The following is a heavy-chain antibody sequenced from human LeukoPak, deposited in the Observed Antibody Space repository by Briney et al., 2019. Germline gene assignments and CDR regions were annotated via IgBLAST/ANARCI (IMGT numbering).Heavy chain of an antibody. D-gene: IGHD6-19*01. CDR3: ARDEGGIAVAGTFSWFDP. J-gene: IGHJ5*02. Sequence: GASVKVSCKASGYTFTGYYMHWVRQAPGQGLEWMGWINPNSGGTNYAQKFQGRVTMTRDTSISTAYMDLSRLRSDDTAVYYCARDEGGIAVAGTFSWFDPWGQGTLVTVSS. V-gene: IGHV1-2*02. CDR1: GYTFTGYY. CDR2: INPNSGGT.